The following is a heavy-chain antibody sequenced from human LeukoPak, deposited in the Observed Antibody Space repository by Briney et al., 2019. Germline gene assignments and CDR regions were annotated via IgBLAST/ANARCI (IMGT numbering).Heavy chain of an antibody. CDR2: IYTSGST. D-gene: IGHD2-2*01. CDR1: GGSISSYY. J-gene: IGHJ4*02. V-gene: IGHV4-4*07. CDR3: AREWCRSTSCYLFDY. Sequence: KPSETLSLTCTVSGGSISSYYWSWIRQPAGKGLEWIGRIYTSGSTNYNPSLKSRVTMSVDTSKNQFSLKLSSVTAADTAVYYCAREWCRSTSCYLFDYWGQGTLVTVSS.